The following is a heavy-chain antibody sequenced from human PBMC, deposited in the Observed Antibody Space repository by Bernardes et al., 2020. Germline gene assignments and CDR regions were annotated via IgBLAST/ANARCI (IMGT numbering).Heavy chain of an antibody. CDR1: GFTFSSYW. J-gene: IGHJ6*04. D-gene: IGHD6-19*01. CDR2: LKQDGREQ. Sequence: GGSLRLSRAASGFTFSSYWMRWVRQAPGQGLEWVANLKQDGREQYYVDSVKGRFTISRDNAKNSLYLHMNSLRAEDTAVYYCARDFGGVWYDFDYYYAMDVWGKGTTVT. CDR3: ARDFGGVWYDFDYYYAMDV. V-gene: IGHV3-7*01.